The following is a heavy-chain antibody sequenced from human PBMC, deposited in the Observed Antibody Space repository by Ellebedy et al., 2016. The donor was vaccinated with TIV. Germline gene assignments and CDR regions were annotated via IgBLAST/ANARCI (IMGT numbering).Heavy chain of an antibody. V-gene: IGHV3-30*03. CDR3: ARGGYYDDYARLDY. Sequence: GESLKISCTASAFTFSAYGMHWVRQTPGKGLEWVAFISNDENTEYYVDSVKGRFTISRDNSKNTLYLQMNSLRADDTAIYYCARGGYYDDYARLDYWGQGTLVTVSS. J-gene: IGHJ4*02. CDR2: ISNDENTE. CDR1: AFTFSAYG. D-gene: IGHD4-17*01.